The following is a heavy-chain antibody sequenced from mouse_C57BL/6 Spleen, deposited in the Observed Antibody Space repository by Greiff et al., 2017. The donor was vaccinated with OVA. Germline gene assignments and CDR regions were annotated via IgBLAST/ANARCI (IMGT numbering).Heavy chain of an antibody. CDR3: AISTMVTTNYYAMGY. CDR1: GYAFSSSW. CDR2: IYPGDGAT. V-gene: IGHV1-82*01. Sequence: VQLQQSGPELVKPGASVKISCKASGYAFSSSWMNWVKQRPGKGLEWIGRIYPGDGATNYNGKFKGKATLTADKSSSTAYMQLSSLTSEDSAVYFCAISTMVTTNYYAMGYWGQGTSVTVSS. J-gene: IGHJ4*01. D-gene: IGHD2-2*01.